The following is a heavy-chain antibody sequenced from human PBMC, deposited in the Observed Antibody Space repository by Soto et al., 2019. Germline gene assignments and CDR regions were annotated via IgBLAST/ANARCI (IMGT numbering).Heavy chain of an antibody. V-gene: IGHV3-23*01. J-gene: IGHJ3*02. D-gene: IGHD3-22*01. CDR2: ISASGANT. CDR1: GFTFTNYA. CDR3: ATDYDSSGSRFAFDI. Sequence: GGSLRLSCAASGFTFTNYALIWVRQAPGKGLGWVSAISASGANTYYADSVKGRFTTSTDNSNNTLFLHLNSLRAEDTAVYYCATDYDSSGSRFAFDIWGQGTMVTVSS.